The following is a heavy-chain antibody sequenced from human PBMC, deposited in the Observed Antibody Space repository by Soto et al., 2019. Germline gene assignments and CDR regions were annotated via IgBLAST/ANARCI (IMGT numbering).Heavy chain of an antibody. CDR2: IHSDGNT. Sequence: EVQLVETGGGLRQPGGSLRLSCAASGFNVSSNSMNWVRQAPGKGLEWLSLIHSDGNTEYADSVKGRFTISRDSSENAVYLQMTSLRAGDTALYYCARHVWLESWGQGTLVTVSS. CDR1: GFNVSSNS. CDR3: ARHVWLES. J-gene: IGHJ5*01. V-gene: IGHV3-53*02.